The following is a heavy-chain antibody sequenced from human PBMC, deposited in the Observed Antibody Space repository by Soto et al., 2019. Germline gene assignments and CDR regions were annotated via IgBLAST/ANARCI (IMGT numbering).Heavy chain of an antibody. CDR1: GGTFSSYA. Sequence: SVKVSCKASGGTFSSYAISWVRQAPGQGLEWMGGIIPIFGTANYAQKFQGRVTITADESTSTAYMELSSLRSEDTAVYYCARRQGMVRVVIITGYYYGMDVWGQGTMVTVYS. CDR2: IIPIFGTA. D-gene: IGHD3-10*01. V-gene: IGHV1-69*13. CDR3: ARRQGMVRVVIITGYYYGMDV. J-gene: IGHJ6*02.